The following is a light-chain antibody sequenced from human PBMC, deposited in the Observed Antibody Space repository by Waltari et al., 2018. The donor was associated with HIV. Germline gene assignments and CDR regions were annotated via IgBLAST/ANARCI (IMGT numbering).Light chain of an antibody. CDR3: SSYTSSSTLVV. V-gene: IGLV2-14*03. Sequence: QSALTQPASVSGSPGQSITISCTGTSSDVGGYNYVSWYQQHPAKAPKLMIYDVSNRPSGVSNRFSGSKSGNTASLTISGLQAEDEADYYCSSYTSSSTLVVFGGGTKLTVL. J-gene: IGLJ2*01. CDR2: DVS. CDR1: SSDVGGYNY.